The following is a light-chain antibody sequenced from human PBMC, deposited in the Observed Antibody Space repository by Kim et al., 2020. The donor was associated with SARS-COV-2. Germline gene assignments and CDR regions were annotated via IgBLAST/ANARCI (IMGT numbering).Light chain of an antibody. J-gene: IGKJ1*01. CDR2: GAS. Sequence: SAGERATLSCRARQSVSSNLAWYQQKPGQAPRLLIYGASTRATGIPARFSGSGSGTEFTLTISSLQSEDFAVYYCQQYNNWPPWTFGQGTKVDIK. V-gene: IGKV3-15*01. CDR1: QSVSSN. CDR3: QQYNNWPPWT.